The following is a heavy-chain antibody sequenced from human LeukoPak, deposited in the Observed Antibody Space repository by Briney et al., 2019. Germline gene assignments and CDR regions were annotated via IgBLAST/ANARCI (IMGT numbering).Heavy chain of an antibody. V-gene: IGHV3-30*01. CDR3: ARSGSSFSSYYMDV. J-gene: IGHJ6*03. CDR2: ISYDGSNK. Sequence: GRSLRLSCAASGFTFSSYAMHWVRQAPGKGLEWVAVISYDGSNKYYADSVKGRFTISRDNSKNTLYLQMNSLRAEDTAVYYCARSGSSFSSYYMDVWGKGTTVTVSS. CDR1: GFTFSSYA. D-gene: IGHD6-6*01.